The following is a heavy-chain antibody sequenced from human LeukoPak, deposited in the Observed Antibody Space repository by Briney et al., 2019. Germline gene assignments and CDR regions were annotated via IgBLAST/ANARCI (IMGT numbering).Heavy chain of an antibody. D-gene: IGHD2-2*01. CDR2: ITSSSGTT. CDR1: GFTFSDYS. V-gene: IGHV3-48*02. CDR3: GRYCGSSSCYPDY. J-gene: IGHJ4*02. Sequence: PGGSLRLYCAASGFTFSDYSMNWVRQAPGRGLEWVSYITSSSGTTYYADSVKGRFTISRDNAKNSLYLQMNSLRDEDTAVYYCGRYCGSSSCYPDYWGQGTLVTVSS.